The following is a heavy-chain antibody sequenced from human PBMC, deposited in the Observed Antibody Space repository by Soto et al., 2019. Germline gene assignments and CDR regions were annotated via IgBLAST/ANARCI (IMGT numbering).Heavy chain of an antibody. V-gene: IGHV4-59*01. D-gene: IGHD1-7*01. CDR2: IYYSGST. CDR1: GGSISSYY. J-gene: IGHJ5*02. CDR3: ARVSRVWNLSWFDP. Sequence: SSETLSLTCTVSGGSISSYYWSWIRQPPGKGLEWIGYIYYSGSTNYNPSLKSRVTISVDTSKNQFSLKLSSVTAADTAVYYCARVSRVWNLSWFDPWGQGTLVTVSS.